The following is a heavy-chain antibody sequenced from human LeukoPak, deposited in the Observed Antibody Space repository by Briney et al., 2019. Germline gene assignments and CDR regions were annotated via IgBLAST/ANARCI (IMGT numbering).Heavy chain of an antibody. V-gene: IGHV1-18*01. D-gene: IGHD6-19*01. CDR3: ARDKFGIAVAGMSGTDY. Sequence: ASVKVSCKASGYTFTSYGISWVRQAPGQGLEWMGWTSAYNGNTNYAQKLQGRVTMTTDTSTSTAYMELRSLRSDDTAVYYCARDKFGIAVAGMSGTDYWGQGTLVTVSS. CDR1: GYTFTSYG. J-gene: IGHJ4*02. CDR2: TSAYNGNT.